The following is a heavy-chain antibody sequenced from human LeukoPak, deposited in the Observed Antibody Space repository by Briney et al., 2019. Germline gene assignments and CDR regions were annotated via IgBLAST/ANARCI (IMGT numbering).Heavy chain of an antibody. Sequence: SSETLSLTCTVSGGPTRSYYWSWIRQPPRKGLEWVGYIHDNGNTNSNSSLQRQVTMSVDKSKNQVSLTLNSVTVADTAVYFCARIRHIEVMTASYWYFDLWGRGALVTVSS. CDR2: IHDNGNT. CDR1: GGPTRSYY. CDR3: ARIRHIEVMTASYWYFDL. J-gene: IGHJ2*01. D-gene: IGHD2-21*02. V-gene: IGHV4-59*08.